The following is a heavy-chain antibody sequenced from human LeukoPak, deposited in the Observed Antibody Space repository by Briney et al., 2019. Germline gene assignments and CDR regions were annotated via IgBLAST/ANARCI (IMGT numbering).Heavy chain of an antibody. J-gene: IGHJ6*03. CDR3: ARAPATLQYAYYYYYMDV. Sequence: KSSETLSLTCTVSGGSISSSSYYWGWIRQPPGKGLEWIGSIYYSGSTYYNPSLKSRVTISVDTSKNQFSLKLTSVIAADTAVYYCARAPATLQYAYYYYYMDVWGKGTTVTVSS. CDR1: GGSISSSSYY. V-gene: IGHV4-39*07. CDR2: IYYSGST. D-gene: IGHD4-11*01.